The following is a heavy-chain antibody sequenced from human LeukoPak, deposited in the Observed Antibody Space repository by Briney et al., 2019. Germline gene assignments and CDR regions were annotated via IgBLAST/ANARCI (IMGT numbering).Heavy chain of an antibody. V-gene: IGHV1-46*01. D-gene: IGHD6-19*01. CDR1: GYTFTNYD. J-gene: IGHJ6*02. CDR3: ARDLGSSGWFHGMDV. Sequence: ASVKVSCKASGYTFTNYDINWVRQAPGQGLEWMAIINPSGGSTTYAQKFQGRVTMTRDTSTSTVYMELSSLRSEDTAVYYCARDLGSSGWFHGMDVWGQGTTVTVSS. CDR2: INPSGGST.